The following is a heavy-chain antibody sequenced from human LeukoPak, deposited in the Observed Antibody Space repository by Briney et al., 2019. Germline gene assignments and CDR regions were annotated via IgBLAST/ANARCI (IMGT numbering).Heavy chain of an antibody. J-gene: IGHJ4*02. CDR2: LRGGGET. Sequence: GGSLRLSCAASGFTFSSYAMSWVRQAPARGLEWVSSLRGGGETFYADSVKGRFTLSRDDSRNTVYLQMSNLRVEETAVYLCAKARWVSSADAVLWGQGTLVTVSS. D-gene: IGHD5-24*01. CDR1: GFTFSSYA. V-gene: IGHV3-23*01. CDR3: AKARWVSSADAVL.